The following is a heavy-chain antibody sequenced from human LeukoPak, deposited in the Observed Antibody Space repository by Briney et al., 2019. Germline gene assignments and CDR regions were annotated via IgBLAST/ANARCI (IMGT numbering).Heavy chain of an antibody. CDR2: IYYSGST. J-gene: IGHJ5*02. Sequence: PSETLSLTCTVSGGSISSYYWSWIRQPPGKGLEWIGYIYYSGSTNYNPSLKSRVTISVDTSKNQFSLKLSSVTAADTAVYYCARGRREGSGWLGWFDPWGQGTLVTVSS. CDR3: ARGRREGSGWLGWFDP. D-gene: IGHD6-19*01. V-gene: IGHV4-59*12. CDR1: GGSISSYY.